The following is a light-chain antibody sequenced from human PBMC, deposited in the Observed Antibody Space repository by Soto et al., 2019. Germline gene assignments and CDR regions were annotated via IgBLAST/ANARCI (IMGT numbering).Light chain of an antibody. CDR3: QSYDSSLSVWV. CDR1: SSNIGAGYD. CDR2: GNN. V-gene: IGLV1-40*01. Sequence: QSVLTQPPSVSGDPGQRVTISCTGSSSNIGAGYDVHWYHQLPGTAPKLLIYGNNNRPSGVPDRFSGSRSGTSASLAITGLQAEDEADYYCQSYDSSLSVWVFGGGTKVTVL. J-gene: IGLJ3*02.